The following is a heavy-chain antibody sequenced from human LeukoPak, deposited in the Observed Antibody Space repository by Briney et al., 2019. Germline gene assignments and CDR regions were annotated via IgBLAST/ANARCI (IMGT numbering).Heavy chain of an antibody. J-gene: IGHJ6*02. CDR2: IRYEGSNK. CDR3: ARELVSSGPTGYYYYGMDV. D-gene: IGHD6-19*01. CDR1: GFTFSSYG. Sequence: GGSLRLSCAASGFTFSSYGMHWVREAPGKGLERGACIRYEGSNKYYADSVKGRFTISRDNSKNTLYLQMNSLRAEDTAVYYCARELVSSGPTGYYYYGMDVWGQGTTVTVSS. V-gene: IGHV3-30*02.